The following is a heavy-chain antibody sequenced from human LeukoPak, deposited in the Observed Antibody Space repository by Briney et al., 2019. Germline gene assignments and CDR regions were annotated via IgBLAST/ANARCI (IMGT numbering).Heavy chain of an antibody. CDR3: ARDLPGRIGY. CDR2: IYYGGT. J-gene: IGHJ4*02. V-gene: IGHV4-59*01. CDR1: GGSIATYY. D-gene: IGHD2-15*01. Sequence: SATLSLTCTVSGGSIATYYWSWIRQSPGKGLEWIAYIYYGGTNYNPSLKSRVTISVDTSKNQFSLKLSSVTAADTAVYYCARDLPGRIGYWGQGTLVTVSS.